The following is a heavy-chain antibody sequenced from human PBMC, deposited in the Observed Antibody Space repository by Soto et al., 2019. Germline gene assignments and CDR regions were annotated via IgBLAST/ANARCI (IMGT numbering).Heavy chain of an antibody. CDR1: AGSISRYY. CDR2: IDYSGST. J-gene: IGHJ6*03. CDR3: ARSRFTEVVAAIPSYYYYYMDV. Sequence: PSETLSLTCTVSAGSISRYYWSWSRQPPGKELEWIGYIDYSGSTNHNPSLKRRVTISEGTSKNQCSLKLSTVTAADTAVYYCARSRFTEVVAAIPSYYYYYMDVWGKGTTVTVSS. V-gene: IGHV4-59*01. D-gene: IGHD2-15*01.